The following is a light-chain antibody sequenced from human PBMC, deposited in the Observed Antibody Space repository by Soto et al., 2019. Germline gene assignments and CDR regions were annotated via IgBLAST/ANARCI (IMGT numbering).Light chain of an antibody. V-gene: IGKV3-11*01. CDR3: QQRSNWIT. J-gene: IGKJ5*01. Sequence: EIVLTQSPATLSLSPGERATLSCRASQSVSSYLAWYQQKPGQAPSLLIYDASNRATGIPARFSGSGSGTDFTLTISSLEPEDFAVYYCQQRSNWITVGQGTRLEIK. CDR1: QSVSSY. CDR2: DAS.